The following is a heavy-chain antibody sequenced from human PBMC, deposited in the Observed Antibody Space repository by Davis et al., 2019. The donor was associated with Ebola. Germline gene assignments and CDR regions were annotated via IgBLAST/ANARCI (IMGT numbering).Heavy chain of an antibody. Sequence: SETLSLTCAVYGGSFSGYYWSWIRQPPGRGLEWIGEINHGGSTNYNPSLESRVTLSVDTSTSQFSLKLRSVTAADTALFYCATHKGGDDAFDIWGQGTVVTVSS. CDR2: INHGGST. V-gene: IGHV4-34*01. CDR1: GGSFSGYY. D-gene: IGHD3-16*01. J-gene: IGHJ3*02. CDR3: ATHKGGDDAFDI.